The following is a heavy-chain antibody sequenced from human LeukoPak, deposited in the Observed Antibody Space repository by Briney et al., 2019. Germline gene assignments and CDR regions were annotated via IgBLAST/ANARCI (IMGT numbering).Heavy chain of an antibody. CDR3: ARCGPQDIVVVPAANPYYYYYGMDV. J-gene: IGHJ6*02. CDR1: GYTFTGYY. V-gene: IGHV1-8*02. CDR2: INPNSGNT. D-gene: IGHD2-2*01. Sequence: ASVKVSCKASGYTFTGYYMHWVRQAPGQGLEWMGWINPNSGNTGYAQKFQGRVTMTRNTSISTAYMELSSLRSEDTAVYYCARCGPQDIVVVPAANPYYYYYGMDVWGQGTTVTVSS.